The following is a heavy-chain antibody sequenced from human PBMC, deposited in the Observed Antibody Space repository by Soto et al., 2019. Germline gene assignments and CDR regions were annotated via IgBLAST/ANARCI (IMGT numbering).Heavy chain of an antibody. Sequence: GASVKVCCKASGYTFTSYGISWVRQAPGQGLEWMGWISAYNGNTNYAQKLQGRVTMTTDTSTSTAYMELRNLRSDDTAVYYCARDRTPPTYYDYIWGSYRYFPLDAFDIWGQGTMVTVSS. V-gene: IGHV1-18*01. CDR2: ISAYNGNT. CDR3: ARDRTPPTYYDYIWGSYRYFPLDAFDI. CDR1: GYTFTSYG. J-gene: IGHJ3*02. D-gene: IGHD3-16*02.